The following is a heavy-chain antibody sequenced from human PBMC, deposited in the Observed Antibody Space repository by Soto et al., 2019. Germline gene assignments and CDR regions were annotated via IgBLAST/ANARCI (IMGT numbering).Heavy chain of an antibody. Sequence: QVQLVQSGAEVKKPGSSVKVSCKASGGTFSSYAISWVRQAPGQGLEWMGGIIPISDTTNYAQKFQGRVTIPADESTRKAYMELSSLRSEDTAVYYCARSQGSSTSLEIYYYYSYGMDVGGKGTTVTVSS. V-gene: IGHV1-69*01. CDR3: ARSQGSSTSLEIYYYYSYGMDV. CDR1: GGTFSSYA. D-gene: IGHD2-2*01. J-gene: IGHJ6*04. CDR2: IIPISDTT.